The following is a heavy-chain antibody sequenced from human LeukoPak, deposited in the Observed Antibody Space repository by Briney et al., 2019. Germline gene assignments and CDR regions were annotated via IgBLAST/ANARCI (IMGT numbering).Heavy chain of an antibody. CDR3: ARGDRLTGWHYSDY. Sequence: ASVKVSCKTSGFTFTSYGITWVRQAPGLGLEWLGWISAFNGNTNFAQKFQGRVTMTTDTSTSTAYKDLRSLTSDDTGVYYCARGDRLTGWHYSDYWGQGTLVTVSS. CDR1: GFTFTSYG. CDR2: ISAFNGNT. V-gene: IGHV1-18*01. D-gene: IGHD3-9*01. J-gene: IGHJ4*02.